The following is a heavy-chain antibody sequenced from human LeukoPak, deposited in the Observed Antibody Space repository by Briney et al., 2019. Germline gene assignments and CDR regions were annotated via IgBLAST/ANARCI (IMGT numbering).Heavy chain of an antibody. CDR1: GRSFSGYY. CDR2: INHSGST. J-gene: IGHJ6*02. V-gene: IGHV4-34*01. CDR3: ARVGGYYDFWSGYPNPYYYYGMDV. D-gene: IGHD3-3*01. Sequence: PSETLSLTCAVYGRSFSGYYWSWIRQPPGKGLEWIGEINHSGSTNYNPSLKSRVTISVDTSKNQFSLKLSSVTAADTAVYYCARVGGYYDFWSGYPNPYYYYGMDVWGQGTTVTVSS.